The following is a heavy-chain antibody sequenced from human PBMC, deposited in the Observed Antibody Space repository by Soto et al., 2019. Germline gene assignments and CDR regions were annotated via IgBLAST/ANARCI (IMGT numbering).Heavy chain of an antibody. CDR2: INAGNGNT. CDR3: ARGRAQWLVNGMDV. D-gene: IGHD6-19*01. J-gene: IGHJ6*02. Sequence: ASVKVSCKASGYTFTSYAMHWVRQAPGQRLEWMGWINAGNGNTRYSQKFQGRVTITRDTSASTAYMELSSLRSEDTAVYYCARGRAQWLVNGMDVWGQGTTVTVSS. V-gene: IGHV1-3*01. CDR1: GYTFTSYA.